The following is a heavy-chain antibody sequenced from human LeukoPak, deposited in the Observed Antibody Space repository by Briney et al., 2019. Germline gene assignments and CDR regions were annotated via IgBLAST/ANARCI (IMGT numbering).Heavy chain of an antibody. J-gene: IGHJ6*03. CDR3: ARGSSDDYYYYMDV. CDR1: GGTFSNYA. V-gene: IGHV1-69*05. Sequence: GASVKVSCKASGGTFSNYAISWVRQAPGQGLEWMGGVIPIFGTANYAQKFQGRVTITTDESTNTAYMELSSLRSEDTAMYYCARGSSDDYYYYMDVWGKGTTVTVSS. CDR2: VIPIFGTA. D-gene: IGHD2-2*01.